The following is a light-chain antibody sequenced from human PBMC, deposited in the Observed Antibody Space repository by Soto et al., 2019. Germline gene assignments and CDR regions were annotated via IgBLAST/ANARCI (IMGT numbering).Light chain of an antibody. CDR1: SSNIGHNY. CDR2: RND. V-gene: IGLV1-47*01. Sequence: QSVLTQPPSVSGTPGQRVTISCSGSSSNIGHNYVYWYQQLPGTAPQLLIYRNDQRPSGVPDRFSGSKSGTSASLAISGLRSEDETDYYCAAWDDSLTDVLFGGGTKLTVL. J-gene: IGLJ2*01. CDR3: AAWDDSLTDVL.